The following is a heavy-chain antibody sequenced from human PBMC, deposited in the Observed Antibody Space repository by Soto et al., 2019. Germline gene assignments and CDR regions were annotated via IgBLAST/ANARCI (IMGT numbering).Heavy chain of an antibody. V-gene: IGHV4-61*08. D-gene: IGHD1-7*01. Sequence: SETVSLTCTVSGGSVSIGDYSWTWIRQPPGKGLEWIGYIFYTGNTNYSPSLKSRVTMSVDRSRNQFSLRLSSVTAADTAVYYCARDWELRRMDVWGQGTAVTVSS. J-gene: IGHJ6*02. CDR1: GGSVSIGDYS. CDR3: ARDWELRRMDV. CDR2: IFYTGNT.